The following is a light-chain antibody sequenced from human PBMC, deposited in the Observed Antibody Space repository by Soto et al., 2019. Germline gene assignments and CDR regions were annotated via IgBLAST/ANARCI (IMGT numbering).Light chain of an antibody. CDR3: QQYGSSPRSST. Sequence: ENVLTQSPCALSLSPGERATLSCRASQSVRSTHLACYQLKPGHARRRFSYGGSSRATDIPDRFSGRGSGTDFTLTISRLEPVDFAVYYGQQYGSSPRSSTFGQGTRVDIK. CDR2: GGS. CDR1: QSVRSTH. J-gene: IGKJ5*01. V-gene: IGKV3-20*01.